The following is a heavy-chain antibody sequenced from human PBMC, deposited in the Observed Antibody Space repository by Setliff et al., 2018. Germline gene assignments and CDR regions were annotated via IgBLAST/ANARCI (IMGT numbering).Heavy chain of an antibody. CDR1: GGSISTTDYY. Sequence: LSLTCTVSGGSISTTDYYWGWIRQPPGKGLEWIGYIYSSGSTYYNPSLKSRVSISVDTSKNQFSLKLSSVTAADTAVYYCARVAAAGPSILYMDVWGKGTTVTVSS. CDR3: ARVAAAGPSILYMDV. J-gene: IGHJ6*03. CDR2: IYSSGST. D-gene: IGHD6-13*01. V-gene: IGHV4-30-4*08.